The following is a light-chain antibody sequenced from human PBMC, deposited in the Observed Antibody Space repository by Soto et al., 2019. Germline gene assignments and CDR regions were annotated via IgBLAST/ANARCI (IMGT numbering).Light chain of an antibody. J-gene: IGKJ1*01. Sequence: EIVLTQSPGTLSLSPGERATLSCRAGQSDSSRYLAWYQQKPGQAPRLLIYGASSRATGIPDRFSGSGSETDFPLTISRLEPEDFAVYYCQQYGSSPWTFGQGTKVEMK. CDR1: QSDSSRY. V-gene: IGKV3-20*01. CDR2: GAS. CDR3: QQYGSSPWT.